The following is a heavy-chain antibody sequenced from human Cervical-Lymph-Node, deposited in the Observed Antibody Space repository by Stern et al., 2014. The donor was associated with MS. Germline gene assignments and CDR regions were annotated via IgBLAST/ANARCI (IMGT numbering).Heavy chain of an antibody. V-gene: IGHV1-3*01. D-gene: IGHD3-16*01. CDR2: IIVGNGNT. Sequence: QVQLVQSGAEVKKPGASVKVSCKASGYTFTSFALHWVRQAPGQRPEWMGWIIVGNGNTKYSQNFQDRVTISRDTSASTVYMELTSLRSEDTAVYYCTRAYYGSQLGYWGQGTLVTVSA. CDR3: TRAYYGSQLGY. J-gene: IGHJ4*02. CDR1: GYTFTSFA.